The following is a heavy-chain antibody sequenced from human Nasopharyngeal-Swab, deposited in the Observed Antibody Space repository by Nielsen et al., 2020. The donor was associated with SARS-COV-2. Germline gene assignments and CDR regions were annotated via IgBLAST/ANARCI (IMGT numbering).Heavy chain of an antibody. J-gene: IGHJ3*02. V-gene: IGHV4-39*01. CDR2: IYYSGST. D-gene: IGHD3-10*01. CDR1: GGSISSSSYY. Sequence: SETLSLTCTVSGGSISSSSYYWGGIRQPPGKGLEWIGSIYYSGSTYYNPSLKSRVTISVDTSKNQFSLKLSSVTAADTAVYYCARHRGYYYGSGSYPSHAFDIWGQGTMVTVSS. CDR3: ARHRGYYYGSGSYPSHAFDI.